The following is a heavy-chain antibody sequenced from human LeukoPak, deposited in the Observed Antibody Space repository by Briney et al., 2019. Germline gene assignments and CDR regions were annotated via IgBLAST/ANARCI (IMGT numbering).Heavy chain of an antibody. CDR2: INHSGGT. J-gene: IGHJ5*02. V-gene: IGHV4-34*01. CDR3: ARGGPYRSSTSCYPSNWFDP. Sequence: SETLSLTCAVYGGSFSGYYWSWICQPPQKGLEWIWEINHSGGTNYNTSLKSRVTISVDTSKNQISLKLSSVSAADTAVYYCARGGPYRSSTSCYPSNWFDPGGEGRLVSVSS. CDR1: GGSFSGYY. D-gene: IGHD2-2*01.